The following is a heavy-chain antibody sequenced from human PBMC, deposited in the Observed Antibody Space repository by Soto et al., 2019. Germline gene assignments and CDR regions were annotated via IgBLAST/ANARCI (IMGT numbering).Heavy chain of an antibody. CDR3: AREGSGDYGY. CDR1: GGSISSYY. D-gene: IGHD4-17*01. V-gene: IGHV4-59*01. Sequence: AETLALTCPVSGGSISSYYWSWIRQPPGKGLELIGYIYYSGSTNYNPSLKSRVTISVDTSKNQFSRKLSSVTAADTAVYYCAREGSGDYGYWGQGTLVNDSS. J-gene: IGHJ4*02. CDR2: IYYSGST.